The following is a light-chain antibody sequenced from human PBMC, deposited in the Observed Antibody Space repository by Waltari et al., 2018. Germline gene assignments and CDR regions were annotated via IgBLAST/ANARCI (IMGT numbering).Light chain of an antibody. Sequence: EIVLTQSPDTLSFSPGESATLSCRASERISKYLAWYQQKPGQAPRLLIYHASSRSSGIPDRFSGSGFGTDFSLTINRLESEDFAVYYCQHYVNLPATFGQGTKLEIK. V-gene: IGKV3-20*01. CDR3: QHYVNLPAT. CDR2: HAS. CDR1: ERISKY. J-gene: IGKJ1*01.